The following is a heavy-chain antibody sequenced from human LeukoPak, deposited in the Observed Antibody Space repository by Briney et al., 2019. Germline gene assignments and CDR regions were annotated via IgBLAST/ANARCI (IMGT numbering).Heavy chain of an antibody. V-gene: IGHV3-23*01. CDR3: ARDRYYYDSSGYYGGFYGYWYFDL. CDR2: ISGSGGST. CDR1: GFTFSSYA. D-gene: IGHD3-22*01. Sequence: GGSLRLSCAASGFTFSSYAMSWVRQAPGKGLEWVSAISGSGGSTYYADSVKGRFTISRDNAKNSLYLQMNSLRAEDTAVYYCARDRYYYDSSGYYGGFYGYWYFDLWGRGTLVTVSS. J-gene: IGHJ2*01.